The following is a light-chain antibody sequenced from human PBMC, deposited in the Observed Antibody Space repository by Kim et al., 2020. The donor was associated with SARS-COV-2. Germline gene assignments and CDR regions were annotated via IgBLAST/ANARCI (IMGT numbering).Light chain of an antibody. V-gene: IGLV3-1*01. Sequence: VSPGQTASITCSGDKLGDKYASWYQQKPGQSPVLVIYQDTKRPSGIPERFSGSNSGNTATLTISGTQALDEADYYCQAWDISTVVFGGGTQLTVL. CDR3: QAWDISTVV. CDR2: QDT. CDR1: KLGDKY. J-gene: IGLJ2*01.